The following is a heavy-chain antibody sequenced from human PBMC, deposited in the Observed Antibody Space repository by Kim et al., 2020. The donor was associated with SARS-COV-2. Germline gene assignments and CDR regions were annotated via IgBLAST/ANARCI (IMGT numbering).Heavy chain of an antibody. CDR1: GYTFTSYG. D-gene: IGHD2-2*01. Sequence: ASVKVSCKASGYTFTSYGISWVRQAPGQGLEWMGWISAYNGNTNYAQKLQGRVTMTTDTSTSTAYMELRSLRSDDTAVYYCARATRYCSSTSCPPVGYWGQGTLVTVSS. V-gene: IGHV1-18*01. CDR2: ISAYNGNT. J-gene: IGHJ4*02. CDR3: ARATRYCSSTSCPPVGY.